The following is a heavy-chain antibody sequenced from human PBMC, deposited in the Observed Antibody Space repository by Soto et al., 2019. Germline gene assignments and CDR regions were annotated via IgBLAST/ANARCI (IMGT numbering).Heavy chain of an antibody. CDR1: GGSISSGGYY. D-gene: IGHD3-10*01. CDR2: IYYSGST. Sequence: QVQLQESGPGLVKPSQTLSLTCTVSGGSISSGGYYWSWIRQHPGKGLEWIGYIYYSGSTYYNPSLKSRVTISVDTSKNQFSLKLSSVTAADTAVYYCARDVGYYGSGNFDYWGQGTLVTVSS. V-gene: IGHV4-31*03. J-gene: IGHJ4*02. CDR3: ARDVGYYGSGNFDY.